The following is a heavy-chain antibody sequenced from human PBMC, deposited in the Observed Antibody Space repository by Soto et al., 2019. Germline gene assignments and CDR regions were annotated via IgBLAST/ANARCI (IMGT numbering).Heavy chain of an antibody. J-gene: IGHJ6*04. Sequence: ALVKVSCKASVYTFTSYYMHWVRQAPGQGLEWNGIINPRGGRTGYAQKFQGRVTMTSDTARSTVYMELSSLRFEGTAVYYCERDSVENLGMPPMAGYYYGMDVWGEGTRVTVSS. CDR1: VYTFTSYY. CDR2: INPRGGRT. V-gene: IGHV1-46*01. CDR3: ERDSVENLGMPPMAGYYYGMDV. D-gene: IGHD3-16*01.